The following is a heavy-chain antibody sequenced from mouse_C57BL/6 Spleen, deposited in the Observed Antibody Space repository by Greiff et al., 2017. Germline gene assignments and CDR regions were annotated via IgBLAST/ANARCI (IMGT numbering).Heavy chain of an antibody. CDR1: GYTFTSYW. CDR2: IHPNSGST. V-gene: IGHV1-64*01. Sequence: QVQLQQPGAELVKPGASVKLSCKASGYTFTSYWMHWVKQRPGQGLEWIGMIHPNSGSTNYNEKFKSKATLTVDKSSSTAYMQLSSLTSEDSEVYDCASITTVVADFDYWGQGTTLTVSS. CDR3: ASITTVVADFDY. J-gene: IGHJ2*01. D-gene: IGHD1-1*01.